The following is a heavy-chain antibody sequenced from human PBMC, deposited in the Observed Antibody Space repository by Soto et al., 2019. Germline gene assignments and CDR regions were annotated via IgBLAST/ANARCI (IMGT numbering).Heavy chain of an antibody. D-gene: IGHD6-13*01. CDR1: GGTFSSYA. Sequence: SVKVSCKASGGTFSSYAISWVRQAPGQGLEWMGGIIPIFGTANYAQKFQGRVTITADESTSTAYMELSSLRSEDTAVYYCARVSGGSSSWYFWFDPWGQGTLVTVSS. J-gene: IGHJ5*02. CDR3: ARVSGGSSSWYFWFDP. CDR2: IIPIFGTA. V-gene: IGHV1-69*13.